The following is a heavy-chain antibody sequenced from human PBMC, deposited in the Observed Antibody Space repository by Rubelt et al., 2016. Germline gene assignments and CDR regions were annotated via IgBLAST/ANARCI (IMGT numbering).Heavy chain of an antibody. D-gene: IGHD5-18*01. J-gene: IGHJ4*02. Sequence: TVSGGSISGYFWSWIRQPPGKGLEWIGYIYYSGSTNYNSSLKSRVTISVDTSKSQFSLNLSSVTAADTAVYYCARVGDSGGGYGYTGLYYFDYRGQGTLVTVSS. V-gene: IGHV4-59*01. CDR2: IYYSGST. CDR3: ARVGDSGGGYGYTGLYYFDY. CDR1: GGSISGYF.